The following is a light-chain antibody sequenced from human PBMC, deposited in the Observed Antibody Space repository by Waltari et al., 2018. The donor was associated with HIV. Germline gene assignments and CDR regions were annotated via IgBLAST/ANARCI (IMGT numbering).Light chain of an antibody. CDR3: AAWDDSLSGFV. V-gene: IGLV1-44*01. J-gene: IGLJ3*02. CDR2: HEH. CDR1: GSNFGSRT. Sequence: QPVLTQPPSLSAAPGHKINIPCSGGGSNFGSRTVHWYQQLPSRAPNLIIDHEHRRPSGFSDRFTASKSGTSASLFISKLQAADEATYYCAAWDDSLSGFVFGGGT.